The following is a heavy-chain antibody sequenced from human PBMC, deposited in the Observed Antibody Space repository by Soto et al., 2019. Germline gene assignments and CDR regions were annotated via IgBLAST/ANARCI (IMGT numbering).Heavy chain of an antibody. CDR2: INDYMTTI. CDR1: GFTFGKYW. Sequence: EVQLVESGGGLVQPGGSLRLSCAASGFTFGKYWMHWVRQAPGKGLVWVSRINDYMTTINYAHSVRGRFTISRDNTRNTLFLQMNSLTVEDTAVYYCTRGGLEPFDFWGQGVLVTVSS. D-gene: IGHD1-1*01. V-gene: IGHV3-74*01. CDR3: TRGGLEPFDF. J-gene: IGHJ4*02.